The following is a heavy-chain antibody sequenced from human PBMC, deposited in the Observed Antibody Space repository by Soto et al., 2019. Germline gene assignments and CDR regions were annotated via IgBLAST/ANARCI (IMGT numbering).Heavy chain of an antibody. J-gene: IGHJ4*02. CDR2: IIPMFGTA. CDR1: GGTFSTYA. D-gene: IGHD5-18*01. V-gene: IGHV1-69*12. CDR3: ASGIQLWLRRINNGYSG. Sequence: QVQLVQSGAEVKKPESSVKVSCKAPGGTFSTYAISCVRQAPGQGLEWMGGIIPMFGTANYAQRFQDRVTITADESTNTVDMELSRLRSEDTAVYFCASGIQLWLRRINNGYSGWGQGTLVTVSS.